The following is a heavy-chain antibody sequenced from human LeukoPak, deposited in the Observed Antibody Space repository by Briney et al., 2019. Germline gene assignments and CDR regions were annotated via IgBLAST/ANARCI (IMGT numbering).Heavy chain of an antibody. J-gene: IGHJ6*02. CDR1: GFTASNSY. Sequence: GGSLRLSCAPSGFTASNSYMSWVRQAPGEGLEWVSVMYKGGSTCYADSVKGRFTITRDSSQHTMFLQMNTLRAEDTAVYYCAIYGNTDHRPFYYGIDVWRQGTRVTVSS. CDR2: MYKGGST. D-gene: IGHD1-7*01. V-gene: IGHV3-66*01. CDR3: AIYGNTDHRPFYYGIDV.